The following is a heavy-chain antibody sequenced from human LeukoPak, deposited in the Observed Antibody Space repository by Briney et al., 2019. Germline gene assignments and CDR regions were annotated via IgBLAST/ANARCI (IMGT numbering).Heavy chain of an antibody. V-gene: IGHV4-39*07. CDR1: GGSISSKSYY. J-gene: IGHJ4*02. CDR3: ARLPLDYGGNSGDY. Sequence: PSETLSLTCAVSGGSISSKSYYWGWIRQPPGKGLEWIGNIHYSGSTYYNPSLKSRVTISVDTSKNQFSLKLNSVTAADTAVYYCARLPLDYGGNSGDYWGQGTLVTVSS. D-gene: IGHD4-23*01. CDR2: IHYSGST.